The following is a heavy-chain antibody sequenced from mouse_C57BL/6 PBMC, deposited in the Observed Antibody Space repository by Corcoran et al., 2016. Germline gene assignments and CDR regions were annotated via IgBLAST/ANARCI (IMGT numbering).Heavy chain of an antibody. Sequence: EVQLQQSGPELVKPGASVKISCKASGYTFTDYYMNWVKQSHGKSLEWIGDINPNNGGTSYNQKFKGKATLTVDKSSSTAYMELRSLTSEDSAVYYCARSNYYPGDYWCQGTTLTVSS. CDR2: INPNNGGT. CDR3: ARSNYYPGDY. CDR1: GYTFTDYY. D-gene: IGHD2-1*01. V-gene: IGHV1-26*01. J-gene: IGHJ2*01.